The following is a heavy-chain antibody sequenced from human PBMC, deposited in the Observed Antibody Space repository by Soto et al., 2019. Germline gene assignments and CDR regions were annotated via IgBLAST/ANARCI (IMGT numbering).Heavy chain of an antibody. V-gene: IGHV1-8*01. CDR3: ATMATGSYYYYGMDV. CDR1: GYTFTSYD. J-gene: IGHJ6*02. CDR2: MNPNSGNT. Sequence: AASVKVSCKASGYTFTSYDINWVRQATGQGLEWMGWMNPNSGNTGYAQKFQGRVTMTRNTSISTAYMELSSLRSEDTAVYYCATMATGSYYYYGMDVWGQGTTVTVSS. D-gene: IGHD3-10*01.